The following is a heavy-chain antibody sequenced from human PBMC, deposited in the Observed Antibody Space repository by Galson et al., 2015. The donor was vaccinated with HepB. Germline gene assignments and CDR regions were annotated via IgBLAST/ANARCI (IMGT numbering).Heavy chain of an antibody. Sequence: SLRLSCAASGFTFSDHYMDWVRQAPGKGLEWVGRTRNKANSYTTEYAASVKGRFTISRDDSKNSLYLQMNSLKTEDTAVYYCDRGHCSSTSCYAHHTYYYYYYGMDVWGQGTTVTVSS. V-gene: IGHV3-72*01. CDR1: GFTFSDHY. J-gene: IGHJ6*02. CDR3: DRGHCSSTSCYAHHTYYYYYYGMDV. CDR2: TRNKANSYTT. D-gene: IGHD2-2*01.